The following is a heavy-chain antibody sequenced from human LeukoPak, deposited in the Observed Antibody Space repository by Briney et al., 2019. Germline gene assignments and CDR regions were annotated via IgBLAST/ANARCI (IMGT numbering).Heavy chain of an antibody. CDR1: GFTFDDYA. J-gene: IGHJ3*02. D-gene: IGHD3-22*01. CDR2: ISWNSGSI. Sequence: PGRSLRLSCAASGFTFDDYAMHWVRQAPGKGLEWVSGISWNSGSIGYADSVKDRFTISRDNAKNSLYLQMNSLRAEDTALYYCAKIPGYDGSGDIWGQGTMVTVSS. CDR3: AKIPGYDGSGDI. V-gene: IGHV3-9*01.